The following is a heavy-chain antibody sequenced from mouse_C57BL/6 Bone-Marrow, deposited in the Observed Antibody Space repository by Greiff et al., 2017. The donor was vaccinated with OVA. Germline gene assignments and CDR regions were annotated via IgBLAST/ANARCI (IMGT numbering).Heavy chain of an antibody. CDR2: IWSGGST. D-gene: IGHD1-1*01. V-gene: IGHV2-6-1*01. J-gene: IGHJ3*01. CDR3: ARHQHYGGSYEFAY. Sequence: QVQLKESGPGLVAPSQSLSITCTVSGFSLTSYGVHWVRQPPGKGLEWLVVIWSGGSTTYNSAPKSRLSISKDNSKSKISLKMNSLQTDDTAMYYCARHQHYGGSYEFAYWGQGTLVTVSA. CDR1: GFSLTSYG.